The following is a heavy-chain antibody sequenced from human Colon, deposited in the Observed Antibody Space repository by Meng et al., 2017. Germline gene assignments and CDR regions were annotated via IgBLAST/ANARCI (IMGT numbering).Heavy chain of an antibody. D-gene: IGHD1-1*01. V-gene: IGHV3-74*01. Sequence: GESLKISCAASGFTFTGHWMHWVRQAPGQGLVWVSRVNPEGNSPDYADSAKGRFIILRDNAKSTVYLQLNSLRVEDTAVYYCTNDRLTHWGQGTLVTVSS. CDR1: GFTFTGHW. CDR3: TNDRLTH. J-gene: IGHJ1*01. CDR2: VNPEGNSP.